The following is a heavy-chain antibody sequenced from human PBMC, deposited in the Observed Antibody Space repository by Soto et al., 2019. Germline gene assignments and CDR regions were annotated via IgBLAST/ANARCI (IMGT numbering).Heavy chain of an antibody. Sequence: SGPKLVNPTQTLTLNCTFSGFSLSTKGMCVSWIRQPPGKALEWLARIDWDDDKYYSTSLKTRLTISKDTSKNQVVLTMTNMDPVDTATYYCARIRGYSYGVSYYYYGMDVWGQGTTVTVSS. CDR3: ARIRGYSYGVSYYYYGMDV. J-gene: IGHJ6*02. V-gene: IGHV2-70*11. CDR2: IDWDDDK. D-gene: IGHD5-18*01. CDR1: GFSLSTKGMC.